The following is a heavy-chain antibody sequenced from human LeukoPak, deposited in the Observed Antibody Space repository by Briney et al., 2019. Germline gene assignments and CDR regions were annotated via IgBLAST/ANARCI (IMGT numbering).Heavy chain of an antibody. V-gene: IGHV1-2*02. J-gene: IGHJ4*02. CDR2: INPNDGDT. CDR3: ARANFLYCSSSTCLFDY. D-gene: IGHD2-2*01. CDR1: GYTFTDYY. Sequence: ASVKVSCKASGYTFTDYYMHWVRQAPGQGFEWMGWINPNDGDTNYAQKFQGRVTMTRDTSISTAHMEVSRLRSDDTAVYYCARANFLYCSSSTCLFDYWGQGTLVTVSS.